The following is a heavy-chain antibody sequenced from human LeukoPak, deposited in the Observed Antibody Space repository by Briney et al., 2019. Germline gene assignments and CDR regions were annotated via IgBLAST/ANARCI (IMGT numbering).Heavy chain of an antibody. J-gene: IGHJ4*02. CDR2: ISDRGSST. CDR1: GFTFSSYA. CDR3: AKHRGQYFDY. D-gene: IGHD5-12*01. V-gene: IGHV3-23*01. Sequence: PGGSLILSCAASGFTFSSYAMSWVRQAPGKGLEWVSAISDRGSSTYYADSVKGRFTISRDNSKNTLYLQMNSLRAEDTALYYCAKHRGQYFDYWGQGTLVTVSS.